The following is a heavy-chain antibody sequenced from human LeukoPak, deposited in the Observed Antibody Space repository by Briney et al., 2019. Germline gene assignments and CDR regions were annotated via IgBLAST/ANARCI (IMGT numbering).Heavy chain of an antibody. J-gene: IGHJ6*02. CDR2: IYDSGST. V-gene: IGHV4-59*12. D-gene: IGHD4/OR15-4a*01. CDR1: GGSIRSYY. Sequence: SETLSLTCTVSGGSIRSYYWSWIRQPPGKGLEWIGYIYDSGSTNYNPSLESRVTISVDTSKNQFSLKLSSVTAADTAVYYCARNDYGDPYYYYGMDVWGQGTTVTVSS. CDR3: ARNDYGDPYYYYGMDV.